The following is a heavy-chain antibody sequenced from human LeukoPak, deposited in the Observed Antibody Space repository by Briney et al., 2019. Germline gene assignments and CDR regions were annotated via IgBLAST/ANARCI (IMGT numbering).Heavy chain of an antibody. J-gene: IGHJ4*02. D-gene: IGHD4-17*01. CDR1: GFTFSSYA. CDR3: ARAATVTAESPFGY. Sequence: QAGGSLRLSCVASGFTFSSYAMHWVRQTPGKGLEYVSGINSNGGSTHYANSVKGRFTISRDNSKHTLYLQMGSLRTEDMAVYYCARAATVTAESPFGYWGQGTLVTISS. V-gene: IGHV3-64*01. CDR2: INSNGGST.